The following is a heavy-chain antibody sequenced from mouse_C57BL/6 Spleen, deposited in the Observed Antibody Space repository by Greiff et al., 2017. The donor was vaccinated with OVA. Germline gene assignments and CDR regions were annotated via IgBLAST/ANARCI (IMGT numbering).Heavy chain of an antibody. CDR1: GFSLTSYG. J-gene: IGHJ3*01. Sequence: VQVVESGPGLVQPSQSLSITCTVSGFSLTSYGVHWVRQSPGQGLEWLGVIWSGGSTDYNAAFISRLSISKDNSKSQVFFKINSLQADDTAIYYCARTGTGFAYWGQGTLVTVSA. CDR2: IWSGGST. CDR3: ARTGTGFAY. V-gene: IGHV2-2*01. D-gene: IGHD3-3*01.